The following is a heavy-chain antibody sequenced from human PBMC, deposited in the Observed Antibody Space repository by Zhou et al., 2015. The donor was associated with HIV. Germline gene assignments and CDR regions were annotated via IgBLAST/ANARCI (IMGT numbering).Heavy chain of an antibody. V-gene: IGHV1-69*06. D-gene: IGHD1-14*01. CDR2: IIPILDTS. J-gene: IGHJ3*01. Sequence: QVQLLQSGAEVKKPGSSVKVSCKASGGTFSNNGINWVRQAPGQGLEWMGGIIPILDTSNYAQNFQGRVTITADKSTTTVYMELSSLRSDDTAVYFCARSSVNHDNAFDLWGQGTKVIVSS. CDR3: ARSSVNHDNAFDL. CDR1: GGTFSNNG.